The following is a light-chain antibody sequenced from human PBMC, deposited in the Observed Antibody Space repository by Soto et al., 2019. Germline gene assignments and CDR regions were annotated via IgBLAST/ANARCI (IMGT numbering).Light chain of an antibody. CDR2: DVS. CDR3: SSYTSSSTLEV. Sequence: QSVLTQPASVSGSPGQSITIPCTGTSSDIGGHNYVSWYQQHPGKAPKLMIYDVSNRPSGVSNRFSGSKSGNTASLTISGLQAEDEADYYCSSYTSSSTLEVFGTGTKPTVL. J-gene: IGLJ1*01. CDR1: SSDIGGHNY. V-gene: IGLV2-14*03.